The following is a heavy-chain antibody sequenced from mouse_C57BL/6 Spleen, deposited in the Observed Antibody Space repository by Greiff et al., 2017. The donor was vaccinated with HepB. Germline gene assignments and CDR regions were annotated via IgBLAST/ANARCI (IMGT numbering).Heavy chain of an antibody. CDR1: GYTFTSYW. J-gene: IGHJ1*03. D-gene: IGHD1-1*01. CDR3: AARGDYYGSSLWYFDV. CDR2: INPSNGGT. V-gene: IGHV1-53*01. Sequence: QVQLQQSGTELVKPGASVKLSCKASGYTFTSYWMHWVKQRPGQGLEWIGNINPSNGGTNYNEKFKSKATLTVDKSSSTAYMQLSSLTSEDSAVYYCAARGDYYGSSLWYFDVWGTGTTVTVSS.